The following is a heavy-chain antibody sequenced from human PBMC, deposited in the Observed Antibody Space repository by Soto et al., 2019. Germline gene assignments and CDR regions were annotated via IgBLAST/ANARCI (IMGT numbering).Heavy chain of an antibody. J-gene: IGHJ4*02. CDR3: ARGRPYYFDY. Sequence: AETLSLTCTVAGGAISISSYYWGWIRQPPGKGLEWIGSIYYSGSTYYNPSLKSRVTISVDTSKNQFSLKLSSVTAADTAVYYCARGRPYYFDYWGQGTLVTVSS. D-gene: IGHD6-6*01. CDR1: GGAISISSYY. CDR2: IYYSGST. V-gene: IGHV4-39*01.